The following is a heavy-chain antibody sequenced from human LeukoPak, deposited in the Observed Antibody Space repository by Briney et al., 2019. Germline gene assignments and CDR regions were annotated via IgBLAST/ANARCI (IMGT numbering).Heavy chain of an antibody. V-gene: IGHV3-30*04. CDR2: ISYDGSNK. CDR1: GFTFSSYA. Sequence: GGSLRLSCAASGFTFSSYAMHWVRQAPGKGLEWVAVISYDGSNKYYADSAKGRFTISRDSSKNTLYLQMNSLRAEDTAVYYCARERSRYFDYWGQGTLVTVTS. J-gene: IGHJ4*02. CDR3: ARERSRYFDY.